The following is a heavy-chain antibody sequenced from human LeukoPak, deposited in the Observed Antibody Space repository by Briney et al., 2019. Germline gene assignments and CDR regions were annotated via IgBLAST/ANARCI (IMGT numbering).Heavy chain of an antibody. CDR2: ISAYNGNT. Sequence: ASVKVSCKASGYTFTSYGISWVRQAPGQGLEWMGWISAYNGNTNYAQKLQGRVTMTTDTSTSTAYMELRSLRSDDTAVYYCARSQTSGYSSSWYDYWGQGTLVTVSS. J-gene: IGHJ4*02. V-gene: IGHV1-18*01. D-gene: IGHD6-13*01. CDR1: GYTFTSYG. CDR3: ARSQTSGYSSSWYDY.